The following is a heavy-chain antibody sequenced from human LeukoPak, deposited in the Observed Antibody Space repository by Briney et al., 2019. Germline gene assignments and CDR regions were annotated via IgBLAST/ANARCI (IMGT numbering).Heavy chain of an antibody. D-gene: IGHD1-1*01. CDR2: INHSGST. J-gene: IGHJ3*02. Sequence: SESLSLTCAVYGGSFSGYYWSWIRQPPGKGLEWIGEINHSGSTNYNPSLKSRVTISVDTSKNQFSLKLSSVTAADTAVYYCARGIARNDSAFDIWGQGTMVTVSS. CDR3: ARGIARNDSAFDI. CDR1: GGSFSGYY. V-gene: IGHV4-34*01.